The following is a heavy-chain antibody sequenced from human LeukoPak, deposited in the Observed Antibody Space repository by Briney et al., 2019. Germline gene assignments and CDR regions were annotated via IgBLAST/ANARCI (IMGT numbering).Heavy chain of an antibody. CDR2: IYYSGST. D-gene: IGHD5-18*01. V-gene: IGHV4-39*01. J-gene: IGHJ4*02. CDR1: GGSISSSSYY. CDR3: ASGCSYGADY. Sequence: SETLSLTCTVSGGSISSSSYYWGWIRQPPGKGLEWIGSIYYSGSTYYNPSLKSRVTISVDTSKNQFSLKLSSVTAADTAVYYCASGCSYGADYWGQGTLVTVSS.